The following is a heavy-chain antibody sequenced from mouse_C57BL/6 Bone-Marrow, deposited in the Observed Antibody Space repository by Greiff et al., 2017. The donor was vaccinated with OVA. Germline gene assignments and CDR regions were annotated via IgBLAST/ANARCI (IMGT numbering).Heavy chain of an antibody. J-gene: IGHJ3*01. CDR3: ARGRFAY. Sequence: EVKLVESGGDLVKPGGSLKLSCAASGFTFSSYGMSWVRQTPDKRLEWVATISSGGSYTYYPDSVKGRFTISRDNAKNTLYLQMSSLKSEDTAMYYCARGRFAYWGQGTLVTVSA. CDR2: ISSGGSYT. V-gene: IGHV5-6*01. CDR1: GFTFSSYG.